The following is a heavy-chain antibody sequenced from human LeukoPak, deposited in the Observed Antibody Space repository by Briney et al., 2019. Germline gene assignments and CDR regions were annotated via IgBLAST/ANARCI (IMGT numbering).Heavy chain of an antibody. D-gene: IGHD1-1*01. CDR1: GFTFSRFA. CDR2: ISGSGGSI. CDR3: AKGKLDPFDY. V-gene: IGHV3-23*01. Sequence: GGSLRLSCAASGFTFSRFAMTWVRQAPGKGLKWVSVISGSGGSIYYADSVKGRFTISRDNSKNALYLQMNSLRAEDTAVYYCAKGKLDPFDYWGQGTLVTVSS. J-gene: IGHJ4*02.